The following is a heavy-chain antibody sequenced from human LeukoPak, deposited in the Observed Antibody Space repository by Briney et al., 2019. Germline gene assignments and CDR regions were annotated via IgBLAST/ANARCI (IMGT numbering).Heavy chain of an antibody. CDR2: INSDVSST. CDR3: ARIYDFWSGYYTDTVPGGSYYGMDV. D-gene: IGHD3-3*01. Sequence: GGSLRLSCAASGFTFSSYWMHWVRQAPGKGLVWVSRINSDVSSTSYADSVKGRFTISRDNAKNTLYLQMNSLRAEDTAVYYCARIYDFWSGYYTDTVPGGSYYGMDVWGQGTTVTVSS. CDR1: GFTFSSYW. V-gene: IGHV3-74*01. J-gene: IGHJ6*02.